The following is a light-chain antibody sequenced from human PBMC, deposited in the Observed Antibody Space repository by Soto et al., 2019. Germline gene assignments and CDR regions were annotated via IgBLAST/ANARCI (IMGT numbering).Light chain of an antibody. CDR1: SSDVGGYNY. CDR3: SSYAGSNFGV. V-gene: IGLV2-8*01. CDR2: EVS. J-gene: IGLJ3*02. Sequence: QSALTQPPSASGSPGQSVTISCTGTSSDVGGYNYVSWYQQHPGKAPRLIIYEVSKRPSGVPDRFSGSKSGNTASLTVSGLQAEDEADYYCSSYAGSNFGVFGGGTKLTVL.